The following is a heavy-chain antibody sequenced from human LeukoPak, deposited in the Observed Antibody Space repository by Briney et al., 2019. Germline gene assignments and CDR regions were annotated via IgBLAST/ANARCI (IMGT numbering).Heavy chain of an antibody. CDR1: GYTFTSYY. CDR3: ARGGRSIFGVADY. J-gene: IGHJ4*02. CDR2: INPNSGGT. V-gene: IGHV1-2*02. Sequence: ASVKVSCKASGYTFTSYYMHWVRQAPGQGLEWMGWINPNSGGTNYAQKFQGRVTMTRDTSISTAYMELSRVRSDDTAVYYCARGGRSIFGVADYWGQGTLVTVSS. D-gene: IGHD3-3*01.